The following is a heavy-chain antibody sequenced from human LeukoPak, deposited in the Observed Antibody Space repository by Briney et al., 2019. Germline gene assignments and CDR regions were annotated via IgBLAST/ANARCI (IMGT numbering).Heavy chain of an antibody. CDR3: ARGETYYYDSSGSAY. CDR1: GGTFSSYA. Sequence: ASVKVSCKASGGTFSSYAISWVRQAPGQGLEWMGGIIPILGTANYAQKFQGRVTITTDESTSTAYMELSSPRSEDTAVYYCARGETYYYDSSGSAYWGQGTLVTVSS. D-gene: IGHD3-22*01. CDR2: IIPILGTA. J-gene: IGHJ4*02. V-gene: IGHV1-69*05.